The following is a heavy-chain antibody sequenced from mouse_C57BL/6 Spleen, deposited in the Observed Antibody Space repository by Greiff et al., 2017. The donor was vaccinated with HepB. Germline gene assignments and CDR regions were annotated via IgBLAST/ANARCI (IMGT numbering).Heavy chain of an antibody. D-gene: IGHD2-4*01. Sequence: EVNLVESGPELVKPGASVKISCKASGYSFTDYNMNWVKQSNGKSLEWIGVINPNYGTTSYNQKFKGKATLTVDQSSSTAYMQLNSLTSEDSAVYYCARSRDYGAWFAYWGQGTLVTVSA. V-gene: IGHV1-39*01. CDR2: INPNYGTT. CDR1: GYSFTDYN. J-gene: IGHJ3*01. CDR3: ARSRDYGAWFAY.